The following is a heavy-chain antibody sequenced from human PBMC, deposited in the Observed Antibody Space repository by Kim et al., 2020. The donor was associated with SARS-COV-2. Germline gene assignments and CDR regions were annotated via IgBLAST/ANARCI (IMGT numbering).Heavy chain of an antibody. J-gene: IGHJ5*02. V-gene: IGHV4-59*13. CDR3: ARDERDSSGWANWFDP. D-gene: IGHD6-19*01. Sequence: SETLSLTCTVSGGSISSYSWSWIRQPPGKGLEWIGYIYYSGSTNYNPSLKSRVTISVDTSKNQFSLKLSSVTAADTAVYYCARDERDSSGWANWFDPWGQGTLVTVSS. CDR2: IYYSGST. CDR1: GGSISSYS.